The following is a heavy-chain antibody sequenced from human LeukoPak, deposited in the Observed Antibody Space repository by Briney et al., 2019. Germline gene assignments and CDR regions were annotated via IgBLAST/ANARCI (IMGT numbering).Heavy chain of an antibody. CDR2: IKQDGSEK. CDR1: GFTFTSYW. Sequence: GGSLRLSCEASGFTFTSYWMSWVRQAPGKGLEWVANIKQDGSEKYYVDSVKGRFTISRGSAKNSVYLQMNSLRAEDTAVYYCARDVRLSGSYFTDYWGQGTLVTVSS. CDR3: ARDVRLSGSYFTDY. D-gene: IGHD3-10*01. V-gene: IGHV3-7*01. J-gene: IGHJ4*02.